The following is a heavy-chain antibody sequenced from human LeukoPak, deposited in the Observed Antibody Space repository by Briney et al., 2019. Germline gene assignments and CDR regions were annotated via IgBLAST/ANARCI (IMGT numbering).Heavy chain of an antibody. CDR2: IYYSGSS. Sequence: SSETLSLTCTVSGGSISSHYWSWIRQPPGKGLEWIGYIYYSGSSKYNPSLKSRVTISVDTSKNQFSLKLSSVTAADTAVYYCASLEVRSGYTNWLDPRAQRTLVSVSS. V-gene: IGHV4-59*11. CDR3: ASLEVRSGYTNWLDP. CDR1: GGSISSHY. J-gene: IGHJ5*02. D-gene: IGHD3-3*01.